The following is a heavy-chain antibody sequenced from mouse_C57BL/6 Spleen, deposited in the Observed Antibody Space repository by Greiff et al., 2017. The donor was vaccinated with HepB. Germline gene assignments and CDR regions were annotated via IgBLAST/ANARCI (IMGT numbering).Heavy chain of an antibody. CDR3: AREGWLPFAY. D-gene: IGHD2-3*01. J-gene: IGHJ3*01. CDR1: GYSITSGYY. CDR2: ISYDGSN. V-gene: IGHV3-6*01. Sequence: EVKLQESGPGLVKPSQSLSLTCSVTGYSITSGYYWNWIRQFPGNKLEWMGYISYDGSNNYNPSLKNRISITRDTSKNQFFLKLNSVTTEDTATYYCAREGWLPFAYWGQGTLVTVSA.